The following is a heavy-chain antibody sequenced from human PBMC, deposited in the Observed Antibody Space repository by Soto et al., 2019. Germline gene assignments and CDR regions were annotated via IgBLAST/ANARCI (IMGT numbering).Heavy chain of an antibody. CDR2: IYPGDSDT. V-gene: IGHV5-51*01. J-gene: IGHJ5*02. CDR1: GDRFSRYW. Sequence: GGALELSCAVSGDRFSRYWSGWVRPMPREGLEWMGIIYPGDSDTRYSPSFQGQVTISADKSISTAYLQWSSLKASDTAMYYCARLGQYDSSGYFWLDPWGQGTLVTVSS. D-gene: IGHD3-22*01. CDR3: ARLGQYDSSGYFWLDP.